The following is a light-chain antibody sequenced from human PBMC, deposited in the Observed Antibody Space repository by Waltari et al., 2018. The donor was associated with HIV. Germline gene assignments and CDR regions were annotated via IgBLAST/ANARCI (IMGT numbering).Light chain of an antibody. Sequence: EILLTQFPVTLHVSQGDRATFSCRASGSLSNGPVWYQQKPGQAPRLLIYETSHRATGITARFSGSGSETDFTLTSRNLEPEDLALYFCHVRGDRPLYSFGQGT. CDR1: GSLSNG. V-gene: IGKV3-11*01. CDR2: ETS. CDR3: HVRGDRPLYS. J-gene: IGKJ2*03.